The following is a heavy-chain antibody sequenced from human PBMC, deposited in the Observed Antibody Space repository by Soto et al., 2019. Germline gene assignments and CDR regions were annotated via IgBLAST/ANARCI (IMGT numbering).Heavy chain of an antibody. Sequence: QVQLVQSGAEVKKPGFSVKVSCKASGGTFSSYAISWVRQAPGQGLEWMGGIIPIFGTANYAQKFQGRVTITADESTSTAYMELSSLRSEDTAVYYCARSDCSSTSCVSYYYYGMDVWGQGTTVTVSS. CDR2: IIPIFGTA. D-gene: IGHD2-2*01. CDR3: ARSDCSSTSCVSYYYYGMDV. J-gene: IGHJ6*02. CDR1: GGTFSSYA. V-gene: IGHV1-69*01.